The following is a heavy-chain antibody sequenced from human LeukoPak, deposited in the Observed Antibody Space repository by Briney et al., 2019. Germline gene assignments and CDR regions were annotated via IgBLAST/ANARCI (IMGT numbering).Heavy chain of an antibody. CDR3: ARGQWRADR. D-gene: IGHD6-19*01. Sequence: GGSLRLSCAASEFSFSSYWMTWVRQAPGKGLEWVANINQDGSEKHYVDSVKGRFTISRDNGKDSLYLQMNSLRAEDTAAYYCARGQWRADRWGQGTLVTVSS. CDR1: EFSFSSYW. V-gene: IGHV3-7*03. J-gene: IGHJ4*02. CDR2: INQDGSEK.